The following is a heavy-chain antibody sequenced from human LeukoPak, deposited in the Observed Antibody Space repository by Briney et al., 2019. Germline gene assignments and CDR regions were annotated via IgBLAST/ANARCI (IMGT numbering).Heavy chain of an antibody. CDR2: ISSSSTI. V-gene: IGHV3-48*01. CDR1: GFTFSSYA. D-gene: IGHD5-18*01. Sequence: GGSLRLSCAASGFTFSSYAMNWVRQAPGKGLEWVSYISSSSTIYYAGSVKGRFTISRDNAKNSLYLQMNSLRAEDTAVYYCAREIQLWSGDVDYWGPGTLVTVSS. J-gene: IGHJ4*02. CDR3: AREIQLWSGDVDY.